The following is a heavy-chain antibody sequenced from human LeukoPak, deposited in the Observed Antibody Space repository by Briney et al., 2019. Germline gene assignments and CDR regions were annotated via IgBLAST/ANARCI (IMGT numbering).Heavy chain of an antibody. J-gene: IGHJ6*03. CDR1: GFSLSTSGMC. V-gene: IGHV2-70*20. CDR2: IDCDDDK. Sequence: SGPALVKPTQTLTLTCTFSGFSLSTSGMCVTSVRQPPWKALEWLALIDCDDDKYYSTSLKTRLTISKDTSKNQVVLIMTNMDPVDTATYYCARIHGRSIMDVWGKGTTVTVSS. CDR3: ARIHGRSIMDV. D-gene: IGHD1-14*01.